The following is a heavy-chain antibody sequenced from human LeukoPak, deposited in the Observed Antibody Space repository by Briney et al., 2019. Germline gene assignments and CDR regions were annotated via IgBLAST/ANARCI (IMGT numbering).Heavy chain of an antibody. D-gene: IGHD4/OR15-4a*01. CDR3: ARVSNDYGGPLDY. J-gene: IGHJ4*02. CDR2: ISSSGSTI. Sequence: SGGSLRLTCAPCGFTFSSYEMNWVRQAPGKGLEWVSYISSSGSTIYYADSVKGRFTISRDNAKNSLYVQQNSLRAEDTAVYYCARVSNDYGGPLDYWGQGTLVTVSS. V-gene: IGHV3-48*03. CDR1: GFTFSSYE.